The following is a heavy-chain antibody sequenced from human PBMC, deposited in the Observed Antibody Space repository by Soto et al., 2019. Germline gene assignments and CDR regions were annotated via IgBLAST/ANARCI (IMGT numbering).Heavy chain of an antibody. J-gene: IGHJ6*02. CDR1: GGSFSGYY. V-gene: IGHV4-34*01. CDR2: INHSGST. CDR3: ARAVCYSSSAYSYYGMHX. Sequence: SETLSLTCAVYGGSFSGYYWSWIRQPPGKGLEWIGEINHSGSTNYNPSLKSRVTISVDTSKNQFSLKLSSVNAADTAVYYCARAVCYSSSAYSYYGMHXWGQGTTVTVS. D-gene: IGHD6-6*01.